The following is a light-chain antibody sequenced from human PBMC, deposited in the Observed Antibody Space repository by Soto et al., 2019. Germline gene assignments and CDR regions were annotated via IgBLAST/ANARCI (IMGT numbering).Light chain of an antibody. CDR3: QQSYSIPSLT. Sequence: DIQMTQSPSSLSASVGDRVTITCRASQSISSYLNWYQQKPGKAPKLLIYAASSFQSGVPSRFSGSGSGTDFTLTISSLQPEDFATYYCQQSYSIPSLTFGGGTKVEVK. CDR2: AAS. V-gene: IGKV1-39*01. CDR1: QSISSY. J-gene: IGKJ4*01.